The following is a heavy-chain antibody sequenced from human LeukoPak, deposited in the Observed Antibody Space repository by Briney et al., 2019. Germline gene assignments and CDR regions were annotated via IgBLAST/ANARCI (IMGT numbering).Heavy chain of an antibody. J-gene: IGHJ4*02. CDR2: ITGSADRT. V-gene: IGHV3-23*01. CDR3: AIQQVVVLNQFDY. D-gene: IGHD1-1*01. Sequence: GGSLRLSCAASGFTFSTYAMSWVRQAPSKGLEWVSAITGSADRTHYADSVKGRFTISRDNSKNIVYLQMNSLGAKDTAVYFCAIQQVVVLNQFDYWGQGTVGSVSS. CDR1: GFTFSTYA.